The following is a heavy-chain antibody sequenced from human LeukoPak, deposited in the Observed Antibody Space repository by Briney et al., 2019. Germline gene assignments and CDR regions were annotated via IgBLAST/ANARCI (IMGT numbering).Heavy chain of an antibody. CDR3: ARDGRDGYGKARHFDF. CDR1: GDSVSGNTAA. V-gene: IGHV6-1*01. D-gene: IGHD5-24*01. Sequence: SQTLSLTCAISGDSVSGNTAAWNWIRQSPSRGLEWLGRTYYRSKWYNDYAASVRSRISINPDTSKNQFSLQLNSVTPEDTAVYYCARDGRDGYGKARHFDFWGQGTLVTVSS. J-gene: IGHJ4*02. CDR2: TYYRSKWYN.